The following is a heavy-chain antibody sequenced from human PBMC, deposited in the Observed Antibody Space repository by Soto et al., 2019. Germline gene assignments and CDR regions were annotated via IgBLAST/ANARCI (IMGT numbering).Heavy chain of an antibody. J-gene: IGHJ4*02. CDR1: GYTFTSYG. V-gene: IGHV1-18*04. D-gene: IGHD6-19*01. CDR3: ARYLYISVWAGRGPHFDY. Sequence: ASVKVSCKASGYTFTSYGISWVRQAPGQGLEWMGWISAYNGNTNYAQKLQGRVTMTTDTSTSTAYMELRSLRSDDTAVYYCARYLYISVWAGRGPHFDYWGQGTLVTVSS. CDR2: ISAYNGNT.